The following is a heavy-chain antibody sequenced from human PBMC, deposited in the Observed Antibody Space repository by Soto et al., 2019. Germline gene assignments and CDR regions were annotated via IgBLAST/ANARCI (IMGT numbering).Heavy chain of an antibody. J-gene: IGHJ5*02. CDR2: IYHSGST. V-gene: IGHV4-30-2*01. CDR3: ARVPGP. CDR1: GGSISSGGYS. Sequence: PSETLSLTCAVSGGSISSGGYSWSWIRQPPGKGLEWIGYIYHSGSTYYNTSLKSRVTISVDRSKNKYNLKLRSVTAADTAVYYCARVPGPWGQGTLVTVSS. D-gene: IGHD7-27*01.